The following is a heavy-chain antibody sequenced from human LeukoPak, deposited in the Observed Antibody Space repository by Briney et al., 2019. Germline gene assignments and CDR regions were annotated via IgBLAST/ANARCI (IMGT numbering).Heavy chain of an antibody. J-gene: IGHJ3*02. D-gene: IGHD2-15*01. CDR3: AKAPPPYCSGGSCFDAFDI. CDR2: ISHSGGTT. Sequence: GGSLRLSCAASGFTFSSYSMNWVRQAPGKGLEWVSAISHSGGTTYYADSVKGRFTISRDNSKNTLYLQMNSLRAEDTALYYCAKAPPPYCSGGSCFDAFDIWGQGTMVTVSS. CDR1: GFTFSSYS. V-gene: IGHV3-23*01.